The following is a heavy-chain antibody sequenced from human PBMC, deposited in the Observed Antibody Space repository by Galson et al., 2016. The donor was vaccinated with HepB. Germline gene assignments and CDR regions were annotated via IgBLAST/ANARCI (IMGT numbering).Heavy chain of an antibody. J-gene: IGHJ4*02. CDR3: ARDGRGGHYYGSGSY. CDR2: INPSGGNT. D-gene: IGHD3-10*01. CDR1: GYTFTSYY. Sequence: SGYTFTSYYMHWVRQAPGQGLEWMGIINPSGGNTNYAQKFQGRVTMTRDTSTSTVYMELSSLRSEDTAIYYCARDGRGGHYYGSGSYWGRGTLVTVSS. V-gene: IGHV1-46*01.